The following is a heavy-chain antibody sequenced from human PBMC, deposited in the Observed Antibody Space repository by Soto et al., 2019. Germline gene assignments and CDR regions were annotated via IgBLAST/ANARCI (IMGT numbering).Heavy chain of an antibody. V-gene: IGHV3-33*01. J-gene: IGHJ3*02. Sequence: QVQLVESGGGVVQPGRSLRLSCAASGFTFSSYGMHWVHQAPGKGLEWVAVIWYDGSNKYYADSVKGRFTISRDNSKNTLYLQMNSLRAEDTAVYYCARVAIFGAWDAFDIWGQGTMVTVSS. CDR1: GFTFSSYG. D-gene: IGHD3-3*01. CDR3: ARVAIFGAWDAFDI. CDR2: IWYDGSNK.